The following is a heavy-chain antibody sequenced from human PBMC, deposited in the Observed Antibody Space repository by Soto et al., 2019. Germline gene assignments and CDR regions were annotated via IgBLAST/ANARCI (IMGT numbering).Heavy chain of an antibody. CDR2: IYYSGTT. V-gene: IGHV4-39*01. CDR1: GGSITSNIYF. D-gene: IGHD3-9*01. Sequence: PSETLSLTCTVSGGSITSNIYFWAWIRQPPGKGLEWIGSIYYSGTTYYNPSLKSRVTISVDRSKNQFSLKLSSVTAADTAVYYCARHFSVDHFDYWGQGALVTSPQ. J-gene: IGHJ4*02. CDR3: ARHFSVDHFDY.